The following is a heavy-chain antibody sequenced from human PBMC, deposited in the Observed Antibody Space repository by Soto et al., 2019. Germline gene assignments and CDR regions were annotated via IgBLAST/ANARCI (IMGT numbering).Heavy chain of an antibody. CDR1: GGSISSGGYS. CDR3: ARGGGYTFDY. Sequence: QLQLQESGSGLVKPSQTLSLTCAVSGGSISSGGYSWSWIRQPPGKGLEWIGYIYHSGSTYYNPSLKRRVPISVARSKNQFSLKLSSVTAADTAVYSCARGGGYTFDYWGQGTLVTVSS. CDR2: IYHSGST. J-gene: IGHJ4*02. D-gene: IGHD3-16*01. V-gene: IGHV4-30-2*01.